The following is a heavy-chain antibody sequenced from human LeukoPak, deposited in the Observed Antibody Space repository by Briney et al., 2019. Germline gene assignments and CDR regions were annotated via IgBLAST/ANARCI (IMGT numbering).Heavy chain of an antibody. CDR2: IIPIFGTA. J-gene: IGHJ5*02. CDR3: ARDIAFDPNWFDP. V-gene: IGHV1-69*13. D-gene: IGHD3-16*01. Sequence: SVQVSRKASGYTFTGYYMHWVRQAPGQALEWMGGIIPIFGTANYAQKFQGRVTITADESTSTAYMELSSLRSEDTAVYYCARDIAFDPNWFDPWGQGTLVTVSS. CDR1: GYTFTGYY.